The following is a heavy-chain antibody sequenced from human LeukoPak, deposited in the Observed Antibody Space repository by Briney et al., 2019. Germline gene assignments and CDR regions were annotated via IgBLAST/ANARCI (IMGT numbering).Heavy chain of an antibody. D-gene: IGHD3-10*01. Sequence: ASVKVSCKASGYTFTGYYMHWVRRAPGQGLEWMGWISTYNGNTNYAQKLQGRVTMTTDTSTSTAYMELRSLRSDDTAMYYCARFLYYYGSGTYFYFDYWGQGTLVTVSS. V-gene: IGHV1-18*04. J-gene: IGHJ4*02. CDR2: ISTYNGNT. CDR3: ARFLYYYGSGTYFYFDY. CDR1: GYTFTGYY.